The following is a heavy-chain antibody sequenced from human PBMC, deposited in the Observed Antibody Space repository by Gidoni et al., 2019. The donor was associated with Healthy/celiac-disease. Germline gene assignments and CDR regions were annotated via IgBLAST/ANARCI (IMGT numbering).Heavy chain of an antibody. CDR3: ASLVVLRFLEWTDPFDY. CDR1: GFTFSSYS. J-gene: IGHJ4*02. CDR2: ISSSSSTI. Sequence: EVQLVESGGGLVQPGGSLRLSCAASGFTFSSYSKNWVRQAPGKGLEWVSYISSSSSTIYYADSVKGRFTISRDNAKNSLYLQMNSLRDEDTAVYYCASLVVLRFLEWTDPFDYWGQGTLVTVSS. D-gene: IGHD3-3*01. V-gene: IGHV3-48*02.